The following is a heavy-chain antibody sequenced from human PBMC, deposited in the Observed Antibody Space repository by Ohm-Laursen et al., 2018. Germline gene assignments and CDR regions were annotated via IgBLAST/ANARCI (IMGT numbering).Heavy chain of an antibody. CDR2: ADSGGSAT. Sequence: SLGLSCAASGFTFSTYPMHWVRQGPGKGVVWVSRADSGGSATSYADSVKGRFTISRDNAKNTLYLQMNSLRAEDTAVYYCARGSLNGLDVWGQGTAVTVSS. CDR1: GFTFSTYP. V-gene: IGHV3-74*01. CDR3: ARGSLNGLDV. J-gene: IGHJ6*02. D-gene: IGHD3-16*01.